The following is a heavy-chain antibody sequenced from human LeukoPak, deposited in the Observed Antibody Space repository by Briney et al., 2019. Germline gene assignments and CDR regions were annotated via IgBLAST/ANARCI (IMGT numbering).Heavy chain of an antibody. J-gene: IGHJ5*02. D-gene: IGHD3-10*01. V-gene: IGHV3-7*01. CDR2: MNQDGSEK. CDR1: GFTFVNHW. CDR3: ARYYYGSGTSFDP. Sequence: GGSLRLSCVASGFTFVNHWMTWVRQAPGKGLEWVANMNQDGSEKYYVDSVKGRFTISRDNAKNSLYLQMNSLRAEDAAVYYCARYYYGSGTSFDPWGQGTLVTVSP.